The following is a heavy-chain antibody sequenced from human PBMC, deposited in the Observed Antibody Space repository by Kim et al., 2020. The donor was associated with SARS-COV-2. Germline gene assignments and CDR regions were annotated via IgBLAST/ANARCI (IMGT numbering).Heavy chain of an antibody. CDR2: IDFSGTT. V-gene: IGHV4-31*03. CDR1: GVSISSGGDY. J-gene: IGHJ5*02. CDR3: ATIPKDCSGGSCYYNWFDP. Sequence: SETLSLTCTVSGVSISSGGDYWSWIRQRPGKGLEWIGCIDFSGTTYYNPSLESRIIISVDTSKNQFSLKLSSVTAADTAVYYCATIPKDCSGGSCYYNWFDPWGQGTLVTVSS. D-gene: IGHD2-15*01.